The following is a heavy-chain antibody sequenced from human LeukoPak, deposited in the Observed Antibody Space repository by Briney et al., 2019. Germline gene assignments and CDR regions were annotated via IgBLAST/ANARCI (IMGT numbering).Heavy chain of an antibody. V-gene: IGHV3-74*01. D-gene: IGHD1-26*01. Sequence: PGGALRLSCAASGFTFISYWMDWVRQAPGKGLVWVSRINSDGSSTRDADSVKGRFTISRDNAKNTLYLQMHSLRAEDTAVYYWARDSGSYRGEKWFDPWGQGTLVTVSS. J-gene: IGHJ5*02. CDR2: INSDGSST. CDR3: ARDSGSYRGEKWFDP. CDR1: GFTFISYW.